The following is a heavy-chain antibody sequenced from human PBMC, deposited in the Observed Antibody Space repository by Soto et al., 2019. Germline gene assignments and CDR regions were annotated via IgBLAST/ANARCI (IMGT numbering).Heavy chain of an antibody. D-gene: IGHD3-3*01. J-gene: IGHJ5*02. Sequence: QVQLVESGGSVVQPGRSLRLSCAASGFTFRSYAMHWVRQAPGKGPEWVAVISKNGGEIHYADSVKGRFTISRDNSRNTLYLQMNSLRGDDTAVYHCARDFLDKASNWFDPWGQGTLVTVSS. CDR2: ISKNGGEI. CDR1: GFTFRSYA. CDR3: ARDFLDKASNWFDP. V-gene: IGHV3-30-3*01.